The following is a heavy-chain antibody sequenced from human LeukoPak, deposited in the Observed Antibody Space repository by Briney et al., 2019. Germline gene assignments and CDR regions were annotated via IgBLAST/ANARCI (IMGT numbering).Heavy chain of an antibody. D-gene: IGHD3-10*01. CDR3: ARRYYYNLGSFPFDF. CDR1: AGPFSGYF. V-gene: IGHV4-34*01. J-gene: IGHJ4*02. CDR2: IHNSGTT. Sequence: SGTPSHTCAISAGPFSGYFWSWFRQSLGKGLEWFVEIHNSGTTNYNPSLNSRVTISQDTSKNQFYLNLSSVTAADTAVYYCARRYYYNLGSFPFDFWGQGTLVTVSS.